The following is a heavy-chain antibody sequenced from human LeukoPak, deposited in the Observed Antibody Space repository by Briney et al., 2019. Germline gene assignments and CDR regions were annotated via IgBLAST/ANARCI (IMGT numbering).Heavy chain of an antibody. D-gene: IGHD6-19*01. CDR2: IYYFGST. CDR1: GGSMSGYY. V-gene: IGHV4-59*01. J-gene: IGHJ4*02. Sequence: SETLSLTCSVSGGSMSGYYWSWIRQPPGKGLEWIGYIYYFGSTNYNPSLKSRVTISVDTSKKQFSLKLSSVTAADTAVYYRAREFGYNSGWFLDYWGQGTLVTVSS. CDR3: AREFGYNSGWFLDY.